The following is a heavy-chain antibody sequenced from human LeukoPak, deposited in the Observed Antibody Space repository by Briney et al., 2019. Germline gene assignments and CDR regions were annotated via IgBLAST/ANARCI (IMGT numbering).Heavy chain of an antibody. D-gene: IGHD6-13*01. Sequence: SETLSLTCTVSGGSISSYYWSWIRQSPGKGLEWIGYIHYSGNTNYNPSLKSRVTISVDTSKNQFSLKLSSVTAADTAVYYCARDPAAGYFDYWGQGTLVTVSS. V-gene: IGHV4-59*01. J-gene: IGHJ4*02. CDR1: GGSISSYY. CDR2: IHYSGNT. CDR3: ARDPAAGYFDY.